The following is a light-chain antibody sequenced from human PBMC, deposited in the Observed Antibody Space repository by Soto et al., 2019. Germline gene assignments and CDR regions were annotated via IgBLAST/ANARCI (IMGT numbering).Light chain of an antibody. Sequence: DIQVTQSPSTLSASVGDRVTITCRANQSMSSWLAWYQQKPGKAPQLLIYDASSLQSGVPSRFSGSASGTEFTLILSSLNPDNFGSYYCQQYYSYPSFGQGTKVEIK. CDR2: DAS. V-gene: IGKV1-5*01. CDR1: QSMSSW. J-gene: IGKJ1*01. CDR3: QQYYSYPS.